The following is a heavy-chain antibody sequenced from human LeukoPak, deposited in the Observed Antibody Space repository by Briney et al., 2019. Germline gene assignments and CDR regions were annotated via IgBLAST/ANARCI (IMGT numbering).Heavy chain of an antibody. V-gene: IGHV3-7*03. CDR3: AKQLGYCSDGSCYFPY. CDR2: INHNGNVN. CDR1: GFTFSSHW. Sequence: GGSLRLSCAASGFTFSSHWMNWARQAPGKGLEWVASINHNGNVNYYVDSVKGRFTISRDNAKNSLYLQMSNLRAEDTAVYYCAKQLGYCSDGSCYFPYWGQGTLVTVSS. J-gene: IGHJ4*02. D-gene: IGHD2-15*01.